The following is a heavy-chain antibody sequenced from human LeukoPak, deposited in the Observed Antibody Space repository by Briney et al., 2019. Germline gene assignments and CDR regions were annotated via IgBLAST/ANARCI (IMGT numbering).Heavy chain of an antibody. J-gene: IGHJ4*02. CDR2: MNPNSGNT. Sequence: GASVKVSCKASGYTCTSYDINCVRQATGQALEWMGWMNPNSGNTGYAQKFQGIVTMTRNTSISTAYMELSSLRSEDTAVYYCARGPVYCSSTSCYTGFDYWGQGTLVTVSS. CDR3: ARGPVYCSSTSCYTGFDY. CDR1: GYTCTSYD. V-gene: IGHV1-8*01. D-gene: IGHD2-2*02.